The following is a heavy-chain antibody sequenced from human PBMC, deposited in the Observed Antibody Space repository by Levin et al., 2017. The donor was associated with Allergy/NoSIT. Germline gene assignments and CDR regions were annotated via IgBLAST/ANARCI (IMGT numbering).Heavy chain of an antibody. CDR3: AKAEDMYSDNYYFDY. V-gene: IGHV3-9*01. CDR2: ISGNGDSI. D-gene: IGHD1-26*01. CDR1: GFTFEDSA. J-gene: IGHJ4*02. Sequence: PGGSLRLSCAASGFTFEDSAMHWVRQVPGKGLEWVSGISGNGDSIGYAGSVTGRFTISRDNAKKSLYLHMNSLGTEDTALYYCAKAEDMYSDNYYFDYWGQGIPVTVSS.